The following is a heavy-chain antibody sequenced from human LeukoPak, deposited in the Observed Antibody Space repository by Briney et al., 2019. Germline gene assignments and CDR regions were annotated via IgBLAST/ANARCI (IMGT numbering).Heavy chain of an antibody. J-gene: IGHJ4*02. CDR2: IYYSGST. D-gene: IGHD6-19*01. Sequence: ASETLSLTCTVSGGSISSGDYYWSWIRQPPGKGLEWIGYIYYSGSTYYNPSLKSRVTISVDTSKNQFSLKLSSVTAADTAVYYCARESIAVAAPFDYWGQGTLVTVSS. CDR1: GGSISSGDYY. V-gene: IGHV4-30-4*01. CDR3: ARESIAVAAPFDY.